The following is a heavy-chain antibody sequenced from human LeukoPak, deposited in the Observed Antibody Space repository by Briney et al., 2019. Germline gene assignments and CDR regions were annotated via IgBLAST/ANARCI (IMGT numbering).Heavy chain of an antibody. CDR3: ATGSGYYYGH. V-gene: IGHV3-30*04. CDR1: RFTFSSYA. Sequence: GGSLTLSCAASRFTFSSYAMHWVRPAPGKGREWVAVAYHDGYYGNSQYYADSVKGRFTISRDNSEKTLYLQMSSLRAEDTAVYYCATGSGYYYGHWGQGTLVSVSS. D-gene: IGHD3-22*01. J-gene: IGHJ4*02. CDR2: AYHDGYYGNSQ.